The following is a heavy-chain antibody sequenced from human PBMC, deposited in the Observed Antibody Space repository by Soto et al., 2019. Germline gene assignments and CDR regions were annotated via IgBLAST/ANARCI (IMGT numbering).Heavy chain of an antibody. CDR2: INPNSGGT. Sequence: QVQLVQSGAEVKKPGASVKVSCKASGYTFTGYYMHWVRQAPGQGLEWMGWINPNSGGTNYAQKFQGRVTMTRDTSISTAYMELSRLRSDDTAVYYWARAGTVEMATTDNWFDPWGQGTLVTVSS. CDR3: ARAGTVEMATTDNWFDP. D-gene: IGHD5-12*01. V-gene: IGHV1-2*02. J-gene: IGHJ5*02. CDR1: GYTFTGYY.